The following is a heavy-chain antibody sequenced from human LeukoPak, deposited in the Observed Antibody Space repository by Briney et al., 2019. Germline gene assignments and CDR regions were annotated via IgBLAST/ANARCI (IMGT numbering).Heavy chain of an antibody. CDR3: AKVVWLGEGPFMDV. J-gene: IGHJ6*02. D-gene: IGHD3-10*01. CDR1: GFTFSSYA. V-gene: IGHV3-23*01. Sequence: GGSLRLSCAASGFTFSSYAMSWVRQAPGKGLEWVSAISGSGGSTYYADSVKGRFTISRDNSKNTLYLQMNSLRAEDTAVYYCAKVVWLGEGPFMDVWGQGTTVTVSS. CDR2: ISGSGGST.